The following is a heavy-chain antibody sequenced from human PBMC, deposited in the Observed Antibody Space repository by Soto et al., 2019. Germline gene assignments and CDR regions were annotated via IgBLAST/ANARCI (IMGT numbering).Heavy chain of an antibody. V-gene: IGHV4-59*01. D-gene: IGHD3-10*01. J-gene: IGHJ6*02. CDR1: GGSISSYY. CDR2: IYYSGST. Sequence: QVQLQESGPGLVKPSETLSLTCTVSGGSISSYYWSWIRQPPGKGLEWIGYIYYSGSTNYNPSLKSRVTISVDTSXTXFXXKLSSVTAADTAVYYCARGDPLLWFGEKVYYGMDVWGQGTTVTVSS. CDR3: ARGDPLLWFGEKVYYGMDV.